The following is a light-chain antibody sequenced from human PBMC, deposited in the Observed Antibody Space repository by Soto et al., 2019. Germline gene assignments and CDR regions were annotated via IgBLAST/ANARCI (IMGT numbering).Light chain of an antibody. Sequence: QPVLTQPPSASGSPGQSVTIPCTGTSSDVGAYNYVSWYQQRPGKAPKFMIYEVSKRPSGVPDRFSGSKSGNTASLTVSGLQAEDEADYYCSSYGGSNNYVFGTGTKVTVL. CDR3: SSYGGSNNYV. CDR1: SSDVGAYNY. CDR2: EVS. J-gene: IGLJ1*01. V-gene: IGLV2-8*01.